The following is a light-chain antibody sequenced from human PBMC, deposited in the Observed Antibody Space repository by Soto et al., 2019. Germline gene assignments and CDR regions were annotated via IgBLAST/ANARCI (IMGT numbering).Light chain of an antibody. J-gene: IGKJ5*01. CDR3: HQYNSYSWT. CDR1: QSISSW. CDR2: DAS. Sequence: DLEKTVSLSTLPATIKDKVTSTCGASQSISSWLAWYRQKPGKAPKLLIYDASSLESGVPSRFSGSGSGTEFTLTICSLRLDDFDTCYSHQYNSYSWTFGEGTRLEIK. V-gene: IGKV1-5*01.